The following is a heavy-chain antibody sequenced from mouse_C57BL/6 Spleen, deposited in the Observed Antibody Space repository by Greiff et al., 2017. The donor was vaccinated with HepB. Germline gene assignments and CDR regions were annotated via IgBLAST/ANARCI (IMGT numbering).Heavy chain of an antibody. CDR3: ARSYYWYFDV. CDR1: GFTFTDYY. J-gene: IGHJ1*03. D-gene: IGHD6-5*01. V-gene: IGHV7-3*01. CDR2: IRNKANGYTT. Sequence: EVNVVESGGGLVQPGGSLSLSCAASGFTFTDYYMSWVRQPPGKALEWLGFIRNKANGYTTEYSASVKGRFTISRDNSQSILYLQMNALRAEDSATYYCARSYYWYFDVWGTGTTVTVSS.